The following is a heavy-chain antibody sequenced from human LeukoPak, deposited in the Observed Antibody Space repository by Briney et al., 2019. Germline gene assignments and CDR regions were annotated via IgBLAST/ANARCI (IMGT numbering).Heavy chain of an antibody. V-gene: IGHV3-23*01. CDR3: AKVTAYYYDSSGYLDY. CDR2: ISGSGGST. Sequence: PGGSLRLSCAASGFTFSSYSMNWVRQAPGKGLEWVSAISGSGGSTYYADSVKGRFTISRDNSKNTLYLQMNSLRAEDTAVYYCAKVTAYYYDSSGYLDYWGQGTLVTVSS. D-gene: IGHD3-22*01. J-gene: IGHJ4*02. CDR1: GFTFSSYS.